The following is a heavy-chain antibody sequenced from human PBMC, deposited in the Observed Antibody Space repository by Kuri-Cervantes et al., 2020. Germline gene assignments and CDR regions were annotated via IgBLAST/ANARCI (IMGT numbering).Heavy chain of an antibody. Sequence: GSLRLSCTVSGGSVNSGSYYWSWIRQPPGKGLEWIGEIYHSGSTNYNPSLKSRVTISVDKSKNQFSLKLSSVTAADTAVYYCARDRRLVTPIDAFDIWGQGTMVTVSS. D-gene: IGHD3-9*01. CDR2: IYHSGST. J-gene: IGHJ3*02. CDR3: ARDRRLVTPIDAFDI. CDR1: GGSVNSGSYY. V-gene: IGHV4-61*01.